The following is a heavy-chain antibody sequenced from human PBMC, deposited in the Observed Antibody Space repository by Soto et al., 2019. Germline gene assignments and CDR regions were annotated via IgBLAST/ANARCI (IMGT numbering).Heavy chain of an antibody. J-gene: IGHJ4*02. CDR1: GFSFSSSW. CDR3: GRDPYYGAIDY. V-gene: IGHV3-7*01. Sequence: EVQLMESGGGLVQPGGSLRLSCVTSGFSFSSSWMAWVRQAPGKGLEWVADIKKDGTEINYVDSVKGRVTISRDNAMNPLYLQMESLMVENTDVYYCGRDPYYGAIDYWGLGTQVIVSS. CDR2: IKKDGTEI. D-gene: IGHD3-10*01.